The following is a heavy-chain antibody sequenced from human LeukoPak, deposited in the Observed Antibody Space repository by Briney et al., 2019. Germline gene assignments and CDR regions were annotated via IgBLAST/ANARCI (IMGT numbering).Heavy chain of an antibody. CDR1: GGSISSSSYY. V-gene: IGHV4-39*01. Sequence: SETLSLTCTVSGGSISSSSYYWGWIRQPPGKGLEWIGSIYYSGSTYYNPSLKSRVTVSVDTSKNQFSLKLSSATAADTAVYYCARRGSGDHDYWGQGTLVTVSS. J-gene: IGHJ4*02. CDR3: ARRGSGDHDY. CDR2: IYYSGST. D-gene: IGHD4-17*01.